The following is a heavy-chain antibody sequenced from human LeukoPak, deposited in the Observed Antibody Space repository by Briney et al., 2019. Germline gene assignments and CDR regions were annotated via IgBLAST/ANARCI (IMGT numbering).Heavy chain of an antibody. CDR1: GYTFTGYY. J-gene: IGHJ4*02. D-gene: IGHD6-13*01. CDR2: INPNSGGT. CDR3: AREIITGIAAAGAFDY. Sequence: GASVKVSCKASGYTFTGYYMHWVRQAPGQGLEWMGRINPNSGGTNYAQKFQGRVTMTRDTSISTAYMELSRLRSDDTAVYYCAREIITGIAAAGAFDYWGQGTLVTVSS. V-gene: IGHV1-2*06.